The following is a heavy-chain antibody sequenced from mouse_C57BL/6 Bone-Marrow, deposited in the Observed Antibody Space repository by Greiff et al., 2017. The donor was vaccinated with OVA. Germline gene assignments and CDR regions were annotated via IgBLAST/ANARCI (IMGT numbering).Heavy chain of an antibody. V-gene: IGHV7-3*01. CDR2: IRNKANGYTT. CDR1: GFTFTDYY. D-gene: IGHD2-1*01. CDR3: ARWSGNYPYYAMDY. J-gene: IGHJ4*01. Sequence: EVQRVESGGGLVQPGGSLSLSCAASGFTFTDYYMSWVRQPPGKALEWLGFIRNKANGYTTEYSASVKGRFTISRDNSQSILYLQMNALRAEDSATYYCARWSGNYPYYAMDYWGQGTSVTVSS.